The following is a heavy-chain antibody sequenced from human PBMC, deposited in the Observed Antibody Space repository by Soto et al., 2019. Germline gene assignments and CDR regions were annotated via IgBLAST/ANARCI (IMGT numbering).Heavy chain of an antibody. Sequence: EVQLVESGGGLVQPGGSLRLSCAASGFSISSYWMNWVRQAPGKGLEWVAITRKDGSEKYYVDSVKGRFTISRDNAKNSLYLQMNSPRDDDTAVYYCAGGSGWLSDYWGRGTLVTVSS. CDR3: AGGSGWLSDY. J-gene: IGHJ4*02. V-gene: IGHV3-7*03. CDR1: GFSISSYW. D-gene: IGHD6-19*01. CDR2: TRKDGSEK.